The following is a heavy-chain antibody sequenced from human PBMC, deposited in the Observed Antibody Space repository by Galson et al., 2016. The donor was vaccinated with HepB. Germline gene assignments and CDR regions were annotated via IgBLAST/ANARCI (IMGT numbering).Heavy chain of an antibody. CDR3: VGDSTSSGSYQDNAFDV. CDR2: VYYNGAT. J-gene: IGHJ3*01. Sequence: SETLSLTCTVSGGSVNSRSFYWVWIRQPPGKGLEWIGSVYYNGATYYNPSLKSRVTISADTSKNEFYMKLNSVTAADTAPYFCVGDSTSSGSYQDNAFDVWGRGTMVSVSS. V-gene: IGHV4-39*07. CDR1: GGSVNSRSFY. D-gene: IGHD1-26*01.